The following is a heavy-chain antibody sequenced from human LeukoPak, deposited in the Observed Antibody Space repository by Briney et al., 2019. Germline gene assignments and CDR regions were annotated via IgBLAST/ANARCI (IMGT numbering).Heavy chain of an antibody. D-gene: IGHD2-15*01. J-gene: IGHJ6*03. Sequence: SETLSLTCAVSGDSISTYYWSWIRQPPGKGLEWIGYIYYSGSTKYNPSLKSRVTISLDTSQNRFSLRLRSVTAADTAVYYCARVGCSDTYYNYYYYYMDVWGKRTTVTVSS. CDR2: IYYSGST. CDR3: ARVGCSDTYYNYYYYYMDV. V-gene: IGHV4-59*01. CDR1: GDSISTYY.